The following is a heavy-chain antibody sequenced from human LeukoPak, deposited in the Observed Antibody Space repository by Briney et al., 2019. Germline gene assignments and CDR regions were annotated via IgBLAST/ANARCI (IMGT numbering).Heavy chain of an antibody. CDR1: GGSISSSSYY. D-gene: IGHD3-22*01. J-gene: IGHJ4*02. CDR2: IYYSGNT. V-gene: IGHV4-39*01. Sequence: SETLSLTCTVSGGSISSSSYYWGWIRQPPGKGLEWIGSIYYSGNTYYNPSLKSRVTISVDTSNNQFSLKLSSVTAADTAVYYCAITAAYYYDSSDYSYPDYWGQGTLVTVSS. CDR3: AITAAYYYDSSDYSYPDY.